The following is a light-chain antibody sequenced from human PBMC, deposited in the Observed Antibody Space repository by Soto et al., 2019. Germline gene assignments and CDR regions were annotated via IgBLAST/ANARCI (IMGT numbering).Light chain of an antibody. V-gene: IGLV2-23*02. CDR3: FSYAGSSPHVV. J-gene: IGLJ2*01. CDR2: EVT. CDR1: SDDVGSFNL. Sequence: QSALPQPASVSGSPGQSITISCTGTSDDVGSFNLVSWYQQHPGKAPKLIIYEVTKRPSGVSNRFSGSKSGNTASLTISGLQAEDEADYYCFSYAGSSPHVVFGGGTKRTVL.